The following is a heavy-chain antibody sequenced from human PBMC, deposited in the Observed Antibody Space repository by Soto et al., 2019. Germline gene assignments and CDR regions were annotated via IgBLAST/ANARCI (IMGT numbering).Heavy chain of an antibody. V-gene: IGHV1-69*12. CDR1: GGTFSSYA. Sequence: QVQLVQSGAEVKKPGSSVKVSCKASGGTFSSYAISWVRQAPGQGLEWMGGIIPIFGTANYAQKFQGRVTITADESTSTAYMELSSLRSEDTAVYYCASRTPGTKLGDHGMDVWGQGTTVTVSS. CDR2: IIPIFGTA. D-gene: IGHD1-1*01. J-gene: IGHJ6*02. CDR3: ASRTPGTKLGDHGMDV.